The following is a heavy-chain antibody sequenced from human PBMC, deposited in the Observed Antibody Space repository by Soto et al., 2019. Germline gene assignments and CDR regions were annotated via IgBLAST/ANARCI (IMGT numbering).Heavy chain of an antibody. Sequence: GGSLRLSCAASGFTFSSYAMSWVRQAPGKGLEWVSAIRGSGGSTYYADSVKGRFTISRDNSKNTLYLQMNSLRAEDTAVYYCAKDRFPENMVRGFFDYWGQGTLVTVSS. CDR2: IRGSGGST. J-gene: IGHJ4*02. D-gene: IGHD5-18*01. CDR3: AKDRFPENMVRGFFDY. CDR1: GFTFSSYA. V-gene: IGHV3-23*01.